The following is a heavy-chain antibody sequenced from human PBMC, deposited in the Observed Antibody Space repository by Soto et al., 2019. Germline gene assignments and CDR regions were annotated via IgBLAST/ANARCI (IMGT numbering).Heavy chain of an antibody. CDR2: IYHSGST. J-gene: IGHJ4*02. D-gene: IGHD6-6*01. CDR1: GGSISSSNW. Sequence: QVQLQESGPGLVKPSGTLSLTCAVSGGSISSSNWWSWGRHPPGKGLEWIGEIYHSGSTNYNPSPKRRVTISVDKSKNLCSLTLRSVTAEDTAVYYCVRHNAEYSSSSGFDHWGQGTLVTVSS. CDR3: VRHNAEYSSSSGFDH. V-gene: IGHV4-4*02.